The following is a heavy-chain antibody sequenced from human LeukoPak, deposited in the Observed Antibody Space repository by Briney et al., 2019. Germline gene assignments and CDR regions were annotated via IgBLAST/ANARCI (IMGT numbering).Heavy chain of an antibody. J-gene: IGHJ4*02. Sequence: PGGSLRLSCAASGFTFSSYAMHWVRQAPGKGLEWVAVISYDGSNKYYADSVKGRFTISRDNAKNSLYLQMNSLRAEDTAVYYCARGTLTIYGGQGTLVTVSS. V-gene: IGHV3-30*04. CDR3: ARGTLTIY. CDR1: GFTFSSYA. CDR2: ISYDGSNK. D-gene: IGHD2/OR15-2a*01.